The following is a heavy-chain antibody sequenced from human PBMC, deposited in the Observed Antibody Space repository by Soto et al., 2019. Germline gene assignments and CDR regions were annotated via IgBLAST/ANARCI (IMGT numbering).Heavy chain of an antibody. CDR1: GFTVSSYA. Sequence: EMQLLESGGRLVQAGGSLRLSCAASGFTVSSYALNWVRQAPGKGLEWVSGISGSTYYADYVKGRFTISRDTSKNTLYLQMKSLRSKDTAIYFCAMRMYGTRWYYLDYWGQGTLVTVSS. CDR2: ISGST. CDR3: AMRMYGTRWYYLDY. J-gene: IGHJ4*02. V-gene: IGHV3-23*01. D-gene: IGHD2-15*01.